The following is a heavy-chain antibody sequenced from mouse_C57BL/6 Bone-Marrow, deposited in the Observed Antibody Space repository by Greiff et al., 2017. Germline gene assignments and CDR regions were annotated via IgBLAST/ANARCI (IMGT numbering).Heavy chain of an antibody. Sequence: VQLQQSGPELVKPGASVKLSCKASGYSFTDYNMTWVKQSNGQSLEWIGGMDPDYGTPNYTQKFKGKATLTVDQSSSTAYMQLNSLTSEDNAVYYCAMPRWCADWGEGTLDNVYA. V-gene: IGHV1-39*01. CDR2: MDPDYGTP. CDR3: AMPRWCAD. J-gene: IGHJ3*01. CDR1: GYSFTDYN.